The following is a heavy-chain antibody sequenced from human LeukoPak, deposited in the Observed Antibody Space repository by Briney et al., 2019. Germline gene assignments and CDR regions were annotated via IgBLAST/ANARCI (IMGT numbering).Heavy chain of an antibody. CDR1: GFTFSVSA. CDR3: TRHTDRGDPVGY. CDR2: IRGKANTYAT. Sequence: GGSLRLSCAASGFTFSVSAMHWVRQASGKGLEWVGRIRGKANTYATAYAASVKGRFAISRDDSKNTAYLHMSSLKAEDTAVYYCTRHTDRGDPVGYWGQGTLVAVSS. D-gene: IGHD4-17*01. J-gene: IGHJ4*02. V-gene: IGHV3-73*01.